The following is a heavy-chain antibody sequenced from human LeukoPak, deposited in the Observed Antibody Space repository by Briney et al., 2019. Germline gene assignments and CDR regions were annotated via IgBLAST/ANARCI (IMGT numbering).Heavy chain of an antibody. Sequence: GASVKVPCKASGYTFTSYGISWVRQAPGQGLEWMGWISAYNGNTNYAQKLQGRVTMTTDTSTSTAYMELRSLRSDDTAVYYCARAAIAAAGTLGGFDPWGQGTLVTVSS. V-gene: IGHV1-18*01. CDR3: ARAAIAAAGTLGGFDP. D-gene: IGHD6-13*01. J-gene: IGHJ5*02. CDR1: GYTFTSYG. CDR2: ISAYNGNT.